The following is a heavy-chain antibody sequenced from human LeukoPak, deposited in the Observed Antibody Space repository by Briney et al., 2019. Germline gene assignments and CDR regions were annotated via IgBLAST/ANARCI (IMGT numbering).Heavy chain of an antibody. Sequence: KPSGTLSLTCAVSGGSISSSNWWSWVRQPPGKGLEWIGEIYHSGSTNYNPSLKSRVTISVDKSKNQFSLKLSSVTAADTAVYYCASVYFDRLTGYYSKDYWGQGTLVTVSS. J-gene: IGHJ4*02. D-gene: IGHD3-9*01. CDR3: ASVYFDRLTGYYSKDY. CDR1: GGSISSSNW. V-gene: IGHV4-4*02. CDR2: IYHSGST.